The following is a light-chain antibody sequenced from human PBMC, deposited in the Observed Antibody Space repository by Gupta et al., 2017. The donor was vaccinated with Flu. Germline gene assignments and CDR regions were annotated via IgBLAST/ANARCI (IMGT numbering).Light chain of an antibody. Sequence: EIVMTQSPATLSVSPGERATLSCRASQSVSSNLAWYKQKPGQAPRLLIYGESTRATGSTDRFSDSGFGTXCTXTISILXSEECEVYYCEQYKNGHQTFWTFGXGTKVEIK. CDR3: EQYKNGHQTFWT. CDR2: GES. V-gene: IGKV3-15*01. CDR1: QSVSSN. J-gene: IGKJ1*01.